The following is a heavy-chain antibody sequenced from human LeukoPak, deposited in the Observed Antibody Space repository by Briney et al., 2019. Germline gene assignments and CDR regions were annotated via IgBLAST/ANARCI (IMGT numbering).Heavy chain of an antibody. CDR3: AKDLAAGGYYYDMDV. CDR2: ISGSGGST. Sequence: PGGSLRLSCAASGFTFSTYAMSWVRQAPGKGLEWVSGISGSGGSTYYADSVKGRFTISRDNSKNTLYLQMNSLRAEDAAVYYCAKDLAAGGYYYDMDVWGQGTTVTVSS. D-gene: IGHD3-16*01. J-gene: IGHJ6*02. V-gene: IGHV3-23*01. CDR1: GFTFSTYA.